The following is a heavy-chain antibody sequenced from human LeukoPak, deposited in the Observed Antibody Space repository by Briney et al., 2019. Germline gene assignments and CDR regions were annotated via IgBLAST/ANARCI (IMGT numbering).Heavy chain of an antibody. Sequence: GSSVKVSCKAPGGTFSSYAISWVRQAPGQGLEWMGGIIPIFGTANYAQKFQGRVTITTDESTSTAYMELSSLRSEDTAVYYCARDAPSLGTPGDYYYYMDVWGKGTTVTVSS. CDR2: IIPIFGTA. CDR1: GGTFSSYA. D-gene: IGHD3-10*01. CDR3: ARDAPSLGTPGDYYYYMDV. J-gene: IGHJ6*03. V-gene: IGHV1-69*05.